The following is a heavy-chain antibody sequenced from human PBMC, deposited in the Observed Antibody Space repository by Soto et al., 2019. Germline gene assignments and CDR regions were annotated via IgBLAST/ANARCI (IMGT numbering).Heavy chain of an antibody. CDR1: GGSISSSSYY. CDR3: ARLYDFWSGKGWFDP. CDR2: IYYSGST. Sequence: SETLSLTCTVSGGSISSSSYYWGWIRQPPGKGLEWIGSIYYSGSTYYNPSLKSRVTISVDTSKNQFSLKLSSVTAADTALYYCARLYDFWSGKGWFDPWGQGTLVTVSS. J-gene: IGHJ5*02. D-gene: IGHD3-3*01. V-gene: IGHV4-39*01.